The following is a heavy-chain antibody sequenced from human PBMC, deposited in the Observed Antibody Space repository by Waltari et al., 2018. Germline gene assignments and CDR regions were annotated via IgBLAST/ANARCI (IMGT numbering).Heavy chain of an antibody. Sequence: LQLVESGGGLVQPGGSLRLSCSASGFTFNNYWMSWVRQAPGKGLEFVANINKDGSEKSYVDSVKGRFTISRDNAKNSMSLQMSSLRAEDAAVYYCARDPGFSEFDLWGQGTLVSISA. CDR1: GFTFNNYW. V-gene: IGHV3-7*01. J-gene: IGHJ3*01. CDR2: INKDGSEK. CDR3: ARDPGFSEFDL.